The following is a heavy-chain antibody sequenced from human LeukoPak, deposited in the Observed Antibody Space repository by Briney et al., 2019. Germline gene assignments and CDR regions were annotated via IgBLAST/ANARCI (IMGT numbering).Heavy chain of an antibody. J-gene: IGHJ4*02. Sequence: GGSLRLSCAAPGFTFSSYAMHWVRRAPGKALEWVTTISSDGRNRYYSDSVKGRFTISRDNSKNTLYLQMNSLRPEDTAVFHCARGRAVTGSTVIDYWGQGTLVTVSS. CDR1: GFTFSSYA. D-gene: IGHD6-19*01. CDR2: ISSDGRNR. V-gene: IGHV3-30-3*01. CDR3: ARGRAVTGSTVIDY.